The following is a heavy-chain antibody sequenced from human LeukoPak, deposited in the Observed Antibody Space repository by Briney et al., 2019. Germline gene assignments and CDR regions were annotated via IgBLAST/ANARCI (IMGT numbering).Heavy chain of an antibody. CDR3: ARGAYGSPSQNWFDP. CDR2: IYTSGST. D-gene: IGHD3-10*01. V-gene: IGHV4-4*07. Sequence: PSETLSLTCTVSGGSISSYYWGWIRQPAGKGLEWIGRIYTSGSTDYNPSLKSRVTMSVDTSKNQFSLKLSSVTAADTAVYYCARGAYGSPSQNWFDPWGQGTLVTVSS. J-gene: IGHJ5*02. CDR1: GGSISSYY.